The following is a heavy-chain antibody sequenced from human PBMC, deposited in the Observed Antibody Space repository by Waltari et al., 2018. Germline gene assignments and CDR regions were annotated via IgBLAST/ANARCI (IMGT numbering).Heavy chain of an antibody. D-gene: IGHD6-13*01. CDR2: IKRKADGETE. J-gene: IGHJ4*02. CDR3: TASAGLPFDF. CDR1: TFSNSW. Sequence: TFSNSWMNWVRQAPGKGLEWVARIKRKADGETEDYAASVKGRFTISRDDSKNTLYLQMNSLKTEDTAVYYCTASAGLPFDFWGQGVLVTVSS. V-gene: IGHV3-15*01.